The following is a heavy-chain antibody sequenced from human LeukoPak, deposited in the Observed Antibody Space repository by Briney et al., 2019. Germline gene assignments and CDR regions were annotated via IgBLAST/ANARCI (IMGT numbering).Heavy chain of an antibody. CDR2: IYSGGDT. J-gene: IGHJ3*02. CDR1: GFTFSSYG. CDR3: ARVGTYSSPGAFDI. Sequence: GGSLRLSCAASGFTFSSYGMHWVRQAPGKGLEWVSVIYSGGDTSYADSVKGRFTISRDSSKNTLYLQMNSLRAEDTAVYYCARVGTYSSPGAFDIWGQGTMVTVSS. V-gene: IGHV3-NL1*01. D-gene: IGHD6-13*01.